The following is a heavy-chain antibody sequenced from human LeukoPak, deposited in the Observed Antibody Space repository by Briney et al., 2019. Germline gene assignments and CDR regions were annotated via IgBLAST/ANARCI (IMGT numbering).Heavy chain of an antibody. V-gene: IGHV3-30*02. CDR2: IRYDGSNN. CDR3: APLEGELLPYFDY. Sequence: PGGSLRLSCAASGFTFSSYGMHWVRQAPGKGLEWVAFIRYDGSNNYYADSVKGRFTISRDNSKNTLYLQMNSLRAEDTAVYYCAPLEGELLPYFDYWGQGTLVTVSS. CDR1: GFTFSSYG. D-gene: IGHD1-26*01. J-gene: IGHJ4*02.